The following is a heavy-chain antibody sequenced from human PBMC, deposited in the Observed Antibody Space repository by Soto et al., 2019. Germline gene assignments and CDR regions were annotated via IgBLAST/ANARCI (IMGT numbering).Heavy chain of an antibody. Sequence: EVQLLESGGGLVRPGGSLRLSCTVSGFSLANYPMNWVRQTPGKGLEWISYSSPRGDTIYYADSVEGRFTISRDNARNPLSLHMSRLRDEDSALYYCAKGPHTNVGWPYYFESWGQGVPVTVSS. CDR1: GFSLANYP. V-gene: IGHV3-48*02. D-gene: IGHD6-19*01. CDR2: SSPRGDTI. J-gene: IGHJ4*02. CDR3: AKGPHTNVGWPYYFES.